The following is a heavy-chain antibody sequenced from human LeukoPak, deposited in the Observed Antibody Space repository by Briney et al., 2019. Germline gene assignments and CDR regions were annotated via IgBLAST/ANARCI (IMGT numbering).Heavy chain of an antibody. CDR2: IHNSGIT. J-gene: IGHJ4*02. CDR3: AREAYCGGDCYSGFDY. Sequence: TSETLSLTCTVSGGSISGHYWTWIRQPPGKGLEWIGYIHNSGITNYNPSLKSRVTISVDTSKNQFSLKLSSVTAADTAVYYCAREAYCGGDCYSGFDYWGQGTLVTVSS. V-gene: IGHV4-59*11. CDR1: GGSISGHY. D-gene: IGHD2-21*02.